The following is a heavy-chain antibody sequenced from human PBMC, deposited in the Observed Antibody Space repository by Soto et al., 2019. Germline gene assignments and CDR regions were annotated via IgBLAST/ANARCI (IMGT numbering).Heavy chain of an antibody. CDR2: ISWNSNTM. CDR1: GFTFSNYA. J-gene: IGHJ4*02. V-gene: IGHV3-9*01. D-gene: IGHD3-10*01. CDR3: AKDTNSGGPAPIDY. Sequence: HPGGSLRLSCAASGFTFSNYAMHWVRQAPGKGLEWVSRISWNSNTMVYADSVKGRFTISRDNAENSLYLQMNSLRVEDTAMYYCAKDTNSGGPAPIDYWGQGTMVTVSS.